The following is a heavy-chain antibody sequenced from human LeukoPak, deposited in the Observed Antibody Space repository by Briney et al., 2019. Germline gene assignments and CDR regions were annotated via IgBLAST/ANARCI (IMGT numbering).Heavy chain of an antibody. CDR3: TTIAAAGQFDY. CDR2: IKSKTDGGTT. CDR1: GFTFSNAW. Sequence: GGSLRLSCAASGFTFSNAWMSWVRQAPGKGLEWVGRIKSKTDGGTTHYAAPVKGRFTISRDDSKNTLYLQMNSLKTEDTAVYYCTTIAAAGQFDYWGQGTLVTVSS. J-gene: IGHJ4*02. V-gene: IGHV3-15*01. D-gene: IGHD6-13*01.